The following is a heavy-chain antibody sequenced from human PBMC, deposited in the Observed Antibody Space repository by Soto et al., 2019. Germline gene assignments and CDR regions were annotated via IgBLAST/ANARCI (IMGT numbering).Heavy chain of an antibody. CDR3: ARIPVDTAMIYWLDP. CDR2: IYYLGNT. CDR1: GGSVSSGDYY. J-gene: IGHJ5*02. V-gene: IGHV4-61*08. Sequence: NPSETLSLTCTVSGGSVSSGDYYWSWIRQPPGKGLEWIGNIYYLGNTNYNPSLKSRVTVSLDTSKNLFSLRLTSVTAADTAVYYCARIPVDTAMIYWLDPWGQGTLVTVSS. D-gene: IGHD5-18*01.